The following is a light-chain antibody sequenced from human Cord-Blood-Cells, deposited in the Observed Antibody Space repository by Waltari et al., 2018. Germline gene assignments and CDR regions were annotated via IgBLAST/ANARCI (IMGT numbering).Light chain of an antibody. CDR1: HIGSKS. CDR3: QVWDSSSDRHVV. Sequence: SYVLTPPPSVSVAPGKTARITCGGNHIGSKSVHWYQRKPGQAPVLVVYDDSDRPSGIPGRFSGSNSGNTATLTISRVEAGDEADYYCQVWDSSSDRHVVFGGGTKLTVL. CDR2: DDS. V-gene: IGLV3-21*03. J-gene: IGLJ2*01.